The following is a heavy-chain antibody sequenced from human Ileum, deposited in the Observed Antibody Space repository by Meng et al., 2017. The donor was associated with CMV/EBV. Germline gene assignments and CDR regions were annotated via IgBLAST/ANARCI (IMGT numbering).Heavy chain of an antibody. CDR2: INSDGSST. CDR1: GFTFSSYW. D-gene: IGHD1-26*01. CDR3: ARGYSGTYRVDY. V-gene: IGHV3-74*01. Sequence: GGSLRLSCAASGFTFSSYWMHWVRQAPGKGLVWVSRINSDGSSTSYADSVKGRFTISRDNAKNTLYLQMNSLRVEDTAVYYCARGYSGTYRVDYWGQGTRVTVSS. J-gene: IGHJ4*02.